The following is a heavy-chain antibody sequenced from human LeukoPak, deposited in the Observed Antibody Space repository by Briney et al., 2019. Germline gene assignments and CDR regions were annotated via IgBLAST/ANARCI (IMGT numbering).Heavy chain of an antibody. J-gene: IGHJ5*02. V-gene: IGHV3-48*03. CDR3: ARVGDRGLRYGWFDP. CDR1: GFTFSSYE. D-gene: IGHD4-17*01. Sequence: PGGSLRLSCEASGFTFSSYEMNWVRQAPGKGLEWVSYISSSGKTIYYADSTKGRFTVSRDNAKNSLYLQMNSLRAEDTAVYYCARVGDRGLRYGWFDPWGQGTLVTVSS. CDR2: ISSSGKTI.